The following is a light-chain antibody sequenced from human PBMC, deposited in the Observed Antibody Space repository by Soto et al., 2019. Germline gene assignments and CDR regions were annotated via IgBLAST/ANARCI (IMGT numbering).Light chain of an antibody. J-gene: IGLJ3*02. CDR1: GSNIGSNA. CDR2: DSN. Sequence: QSVLTQSPSASGTPGQGVTISCSGGGSNIGSNAVHWYQQLPGTAPKLLIYDSNQRPSGVPDRFSGSKSGTSASLAISGLQSDDEADYHCAAWDDSLRGMVFGGGTQLTVL. CDR3: AAWDDSLRGMV. V-gene: IGLV1-44*01.